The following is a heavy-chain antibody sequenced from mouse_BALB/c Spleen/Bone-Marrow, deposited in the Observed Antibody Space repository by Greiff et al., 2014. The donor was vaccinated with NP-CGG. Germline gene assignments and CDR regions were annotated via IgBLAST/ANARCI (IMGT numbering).Heavy chain of an antibody. J-gene: IGHJ3*01. Sequence: VQLKESGPELVKPGASVKMSCKASGYTFTSYVMHWVKQKPGQGLEWIGFINPFNGGAKYNEKFRGKATLTSDKSSSTAYMELSSLTSEDAAVYYGAGPAWFAYWGRGTLVTVSA. V-gene: IGHV1-14*01. CDR1: GYTFTSYV. CDR2: INPFNGGA. CDR3: AGPAWFAY.